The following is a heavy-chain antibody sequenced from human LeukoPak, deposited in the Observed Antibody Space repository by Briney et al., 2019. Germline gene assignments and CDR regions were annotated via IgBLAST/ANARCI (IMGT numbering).Heavy chain of an antibody. CDR3: AKGLIPGRLRFGVDV. Sequence: GASLRLSCAASGFTFSSYAMNWVRQAPGKELEWVSGISESSGNTYYADSVKGRFTISRDNSKNTLYLQMNSLRAEDTAVYYCAKGLIPGRLRFGVDVWGQGTTVTVSS. J-gene: IGHJ6*02. CDR1: GFTFSSYA. V-gene: IGHV3-23*01. CDR2: ISESSGNT. D-gene: IGHD6-25*01.